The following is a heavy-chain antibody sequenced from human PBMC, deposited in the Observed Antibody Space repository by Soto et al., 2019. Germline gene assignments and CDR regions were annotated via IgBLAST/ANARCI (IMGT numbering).Heavy chain of an antibody. Sequence: PSETLSLTCAVYGGSFSGYYWSWIRQPPGKGLEWIGEINHSGSTNYNPSLKSRVTISVDTSKNQFSLKLSSVTAADTAVYYCARGGEAVAAHFDYWGQGTLVTVSS. CDR2: INHSGST. CDR3: ARGGEAVAAHFDY. CDR1: GGSFSGYY. D-gene: IGHD6-19*01. J-gene: IGHJ4*02. V-gene: IGHV4-34*01.